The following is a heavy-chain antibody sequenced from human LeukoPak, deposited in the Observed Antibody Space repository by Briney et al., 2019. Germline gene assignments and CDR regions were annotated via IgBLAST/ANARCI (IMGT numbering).Heavy chain of an antibody. CDR3: AKDRSRTGLYYYMDV. J-gene: IGHJ6*03. Sequence: GRSLTLSCAASGFPFDEYAMHRVRQAPGKGLEWVSSLSWNSGSIAYAGSVKGRFTVSRDNAKNSLHLQMNSLRPEDTALYYCAKDRSRTGLYYYMDVWGKGTTVTVSS. CDR1: GFPFDEYA. CDR2: LSWNSGSI. V-gene: IGHV3-9*01. D-gene: IGHD3/OR15-3a*01.